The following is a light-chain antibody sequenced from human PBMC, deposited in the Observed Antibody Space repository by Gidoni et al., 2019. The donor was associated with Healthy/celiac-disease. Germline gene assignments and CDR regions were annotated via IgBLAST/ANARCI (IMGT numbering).Light chain of an antibody. V-gene: IGKV3-20*01. CDR2: GAS. CDR3: QQYGSSTLYT. Sequence: DILLTQSPGTLSSSPGDRATLHRTASQSVSSSYLAWYQQKPGQAPRLLSYGASSRATGIPDRFSGSGSGTDFTLTISRLEPEDFAVYYCQQYGSSTLYTFGQGTKLEIK. J-gene: IGKJ2*01. CDR1: QSVSSSY.